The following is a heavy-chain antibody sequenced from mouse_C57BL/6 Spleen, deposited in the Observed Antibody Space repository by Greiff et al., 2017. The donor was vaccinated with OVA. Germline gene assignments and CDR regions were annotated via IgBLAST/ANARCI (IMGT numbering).Heavy chain of an antibody. CDR2: IRLKSDNYAT. CDR1: GFTFSNYW. D-gene: IGHD2-3*01. V-gene: IGHV6-3*01. CDR3: TGGGWLRFAY. Sequence: DVKLVESGGGLVQPGGSMKLSCVASGFTFSNYWMNWVRQSPEKGLEWVAQIRLKSDNYATHYAESVKGRFTISRDDSKSSVYLQMNNLRAEDTGIYYCTGGGWLRFAYWGQGTLVTVSA. J-gene: IGHJ3*01.